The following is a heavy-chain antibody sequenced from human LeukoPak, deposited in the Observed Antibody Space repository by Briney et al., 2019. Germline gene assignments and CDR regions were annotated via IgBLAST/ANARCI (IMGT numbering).Heavy chain of an antibody. CDR3: ARGILWFGELSSLGY. CDR1: VYTLAELS. D-gene: IGHD3-10*01. V-gene: IGHV1-24*01. Sequence: ASVKVSCKVSVYTLAELSMHWVRQAPGKGLEWMGGFDPEDGETIYAQKFQGRVTMTEDTSTDTAYMELSSLKSEDTAVYYCARGILWFGELSSLGYWGQGTLVTVSS. J-gene: IGHJ4*02. CDR2: FDPEDGET.